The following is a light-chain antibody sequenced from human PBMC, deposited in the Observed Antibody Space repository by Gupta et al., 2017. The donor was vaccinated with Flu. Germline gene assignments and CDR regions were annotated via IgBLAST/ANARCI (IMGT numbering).Light chain of an antibody. CDR2: WAS. CDR3: QQYYSTPGWT. Sequence: DIVMTQYPDSLAVSLGERATINCKSSQSVLYSSNNKNYLAWYQQKPGQPPKLLIYWASTRESGVPDRFSGSGSGTDFTLPISSLQAEDVAVYYCQQYYSTPGWTFGQGTKVEIK. V-gene: IGKV4-1*01. J-gene: IGKJ1*01. CDR1: QSVLYSSNNKNY.